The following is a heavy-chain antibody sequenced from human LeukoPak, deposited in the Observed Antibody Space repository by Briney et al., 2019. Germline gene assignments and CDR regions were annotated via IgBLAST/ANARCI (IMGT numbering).Heavy chain of an antibody. J-gene: IGHJ4*02. CDR3: AKGPVIAAPTDY. V-gene: IGHV3-30*18. Sequence: GSLRLSCAASGFTFSSYGMHWVRQAPGKGLEWVAVISYDGSNKYYADSVKGRFTISRDNSKNTLYLQMNSLRAEDTAVYYCAKGPVIAAPTDYWGQGTLVTVSS. CDR2: ISYDGSNK. D-gene: IGHD6-13*01. CDR1: GFTFSSYG.